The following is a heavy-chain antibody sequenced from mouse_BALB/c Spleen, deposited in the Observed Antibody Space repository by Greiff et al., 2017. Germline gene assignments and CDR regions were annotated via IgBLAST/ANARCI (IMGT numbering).Heavy chain of an antibody. V-gene: IGHV5-17*02. D-gene: IGHD2-14*01. CDR3: AREGYDADAMDY. CDR1: GFTFSSFG. CDR2: ISSGSSTI. J-gene: IGHJ4*01. Sequence: EVMLVESGGGLVQPGGSRKLSCAASGFTFSSFGMHWVRQAPEKGLEWVAYISSGSSTIYYADTVKGRFTISRDNPKNTLFLQMTSLRSEDTAMYYCAREGYDADAMDYWGQGTSVTVSS.